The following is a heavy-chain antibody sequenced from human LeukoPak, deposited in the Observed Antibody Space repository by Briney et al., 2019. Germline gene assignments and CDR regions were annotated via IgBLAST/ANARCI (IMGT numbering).Heavy chain of an antibody. CDR1: GYIFTSYY. V-gene: IGHV1-46*01. D-gene: IGHD6-13*01. CDR3: VSSIAAAPFDS. CDR2: INPSGDNT. J-gene: IGHJ4*02. Sequence: ASVKVSCKAPGYIFTSYYMHWVRQAPGQGLEWMGIINPSGDNTNYAQKFKGRVTMTRDTSTSTVYLELSSLRSEDTAVYYCVSSIAAAPFDSWGQGTLVTVSS.